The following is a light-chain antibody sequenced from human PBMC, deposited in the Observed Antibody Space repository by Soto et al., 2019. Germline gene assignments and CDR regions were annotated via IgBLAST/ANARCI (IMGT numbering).Light chain of an antibody. CDR2: KAS. V-gene: IGKV1-5*03. Sequence: DIQMTQSHSTLSAYVGDRVTITCRASQSISSWLAWYQQKPGKAPKLLIYKASSLESGVPSRFSGSGSGTEFTLSISSLQPDDFATYYCQQYNSYPLTFGGGTKVEIK. CDR3: QQYNSYPLT. CDR1: QSISSW. J-gene: IGKJ4*01.